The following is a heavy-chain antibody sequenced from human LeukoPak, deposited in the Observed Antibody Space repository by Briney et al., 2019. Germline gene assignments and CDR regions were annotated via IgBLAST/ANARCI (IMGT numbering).Heavy chain of an antibody. CDR2: IIPIFGTA. V-gene: IGHV1-69*05. CDR3: ARMAGWATD. Sequence: ASVKVSCKASGGTFSSYAISWVRQAPGQGLEWMGRIIPIFGTANYAQKFQGGVTITTDESTSTAHMELSSLRSEDTAVYYCARMAGWATDWGQGTLVTVSS. J-gene: IGHJ4*02. D-gene: IGHD6-19*01. CDR1: GGTFSSYA.